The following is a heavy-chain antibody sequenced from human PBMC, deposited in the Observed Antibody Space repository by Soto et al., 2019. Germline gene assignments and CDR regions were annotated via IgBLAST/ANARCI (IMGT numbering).Heavy chain of an antibody. CDR3: ARHGFHRDALDL. CDR2: IKQDGGET. Sequence: EMQLEESGGGLVQPGGSRRLSSEASGFSFTNHWMSWVRQAPGKGLEWLANIKQDGGETYYLESVKGRFSISRDNAKDSVYLQMSGLRAEDTAVYYCARHGFHRDALDLWGQGTLVTVSS. V-gene: IGHV3-7*03. CDR1: GFSFTNHW. D-gene: IGHD2-2*03. J-gene: IGHJ3*01.